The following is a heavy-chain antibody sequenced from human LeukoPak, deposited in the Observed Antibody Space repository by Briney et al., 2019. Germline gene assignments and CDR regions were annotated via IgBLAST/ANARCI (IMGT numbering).Heavy chain of an antibody. J-gene: IGHJ4*02. CDR1: GFTFSAYW. V-gene: IGHV3-23*01. CDR3: AREWSYYDSSGYYSTPFDY. Sequence: SGGSLRLSCAASGFTFSAYWMSWVRQAPGKGLEWVSAISGSGGSTYYADSVKGRFTISRDNSKNTLYLQMNSLRAEDTAVYYCAREWSYYDSSGYYSTPFDYWGQGTLVTVSS. D-gene: IGHD3-22*01. CDR2: ISGSGGST.